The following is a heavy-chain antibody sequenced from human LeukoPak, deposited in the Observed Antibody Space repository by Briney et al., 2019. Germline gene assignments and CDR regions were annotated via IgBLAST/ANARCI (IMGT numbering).Heavy chain of an antibody. J-gene: IGHJ4*02. CDR1: GGSFSGYY. D-gene: IGHD6-13*01. V-gene: IGHV4-34*01. CDR2: INHSGST. Sequence: PSETLSLTCAVYGGSFSGYYWSWIRQPPGKELEWIGEINHSGSTNYNPSLKSRVTISVDTSKNQFSLKLSSVTAADTAVYYCARGTIAAAGSFDYWGQGTLVTVSS. CDR3: ARGTIAAAGSFDY.